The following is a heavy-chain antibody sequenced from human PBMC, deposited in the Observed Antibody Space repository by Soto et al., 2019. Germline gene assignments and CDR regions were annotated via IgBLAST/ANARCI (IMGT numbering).Heavy chain of an antibody. D-gene: IGHD3-3*01. CDR1: GGSISSYY. CDR2: IYYSGST. V-gene: IGHV4-59*01. CDR3: ARVYDFWSGSNWFDP. Sequence: ETLSLTCTVSGGSISSYYWSWIRQPPGKGLEWIGYIYYSGSTNYNPSLKSRVTISVDTSKKQFSLKLSSVTAADTAVYYCARVYDFWSGSNWFDPWGQGTMVTVSS. J-gene: IGHJ5*02.